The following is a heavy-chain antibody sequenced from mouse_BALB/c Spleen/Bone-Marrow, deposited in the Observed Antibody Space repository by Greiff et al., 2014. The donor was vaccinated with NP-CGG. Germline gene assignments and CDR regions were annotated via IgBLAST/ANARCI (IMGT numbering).Heavy chain of an antibody. CDR3: ARNYGFVDAMDY. V-gene: IGHV5-6-5*01. Sequence: EVQGVESGGGLVKPGESLKFSCAASGITVSSYTMSWVRQTPEERLEWVASITGGGTTYYPDSVKGRFTISRDNARNILYLQVSSLWSEDTTIYYCARNYGFVDAMDYWGQGTSVTVSS. D-gene: IGHD1-2*01. CDR1: GITVSSYT. J-gene: IGHJ4*01. CDR2: ITGGGTT.